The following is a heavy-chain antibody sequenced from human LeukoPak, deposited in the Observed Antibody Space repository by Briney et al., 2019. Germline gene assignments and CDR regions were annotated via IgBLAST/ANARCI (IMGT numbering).Heavy chain of an antibody. CDR2: INHSGST. CDR3: ARVGSDDYSNRPHAFDI. D-gene: IGHD2-21*01. CDR1: GGSFSGYY. J-gene: IGHJ3*02. V-gene: IGHV4-34*01. Sequence: SETLSLTCAVYGGSFSGYYWSWIRQPPGKGLEWIGEINHSGSTNYNPSLKSRVTISVDTSKNQFSLKLSSVTAADTAVYYCARVGSDDYSNRPHAFDIWGQGTMVTVSS.